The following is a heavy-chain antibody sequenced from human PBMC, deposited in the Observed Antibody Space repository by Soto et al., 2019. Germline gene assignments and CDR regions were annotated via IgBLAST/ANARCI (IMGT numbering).Heavy chain of an antibody. D-gene: IGHD6-19*01. CDR2: IWSDGSNE. J-gene: IGHJ4*02. CDR3: ARDLLLSGYTSGWPGFDY. CDR1: GFTFSSYG. Sequence: QVQLVESGGGVVQPGRSLRLSCVASGFTFSSYGMHWVRQAPGTGLEWLTVIWSDGSNEYYADSVKGRFTISRDNSKNTXCLQMNSLRVEDTAVYYCARDLLLSGYTSGWPGFDYWGQGTLVTVSS. V-gene: IGHV3-33*01.